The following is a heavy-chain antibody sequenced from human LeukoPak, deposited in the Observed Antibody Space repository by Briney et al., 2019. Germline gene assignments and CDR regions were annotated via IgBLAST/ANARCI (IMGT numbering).Heavy chain of an antibody. D-gene: IGHD6-13*01. CDR3: AKIPGSLTYFDY. CDR2: IQYDGSDK. CDR1: GFTFSYYG. J-gene: IGHJ4*02. V-gene: IGHV3-30*02. Sequence: GSLRLSCAASGFTFSYYGMHWVRQAPGKGLEWVAFIQYDGSDKYYVDSVKGRFTISRDNSKNTLYLQMNSLRAEDTAMYYCAKIPGSLTYFDYWGQGTLVTVSS.